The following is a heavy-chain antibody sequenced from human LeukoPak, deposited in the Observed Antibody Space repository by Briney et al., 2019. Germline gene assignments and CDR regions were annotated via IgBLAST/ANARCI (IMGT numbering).Heavy chain of an antibody. Sequence: SETLSLTCSVSDDSFSTHYWSWIRQPPGKGLEWIGYISSIGSTNCNPSLMSRVTISVDTSKKQFSLKMTSVTAADTAGYYCARDPTTVTKGFDIWGQGTMVTVSS. CDR3: ARDPTTVTKGFDI. J-gene: IGHJ3*02. V-gene: IGHV4-59*11. CDR2: ISSIGST. D-gene: IGHD4-17*01. CDR1: DDSFSTHY.